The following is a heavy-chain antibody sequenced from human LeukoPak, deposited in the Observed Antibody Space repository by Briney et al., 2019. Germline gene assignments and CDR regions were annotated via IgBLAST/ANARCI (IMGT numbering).Heavy chain of an antibody. Sequence: SETLSLTCAVSGGSITSGAYAWSWIRQPPGKGLEWIGYIYRSGSTSYKPSLKSRLSITIDKSKNQFSLNLRSVTAADTAVYYCARDTYYYGSGSSANNFDYWGQGTLVTVSS. CDR3: ARDTYYYGSGSSANNFDY. CDR1: GGSITSGAYA. V-gene: IGHV4-30-2*01. J-gene: IGHJ4*02. CDR2: IYRSGST. D-gene: IGHD3-10*01.